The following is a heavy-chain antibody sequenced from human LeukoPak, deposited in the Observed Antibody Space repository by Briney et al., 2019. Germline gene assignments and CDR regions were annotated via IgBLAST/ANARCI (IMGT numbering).Heavy chain of an antibody. CDR3: ARGTMVRGVTYYYYYMDV. CDR1: GGTFISYA. J-gene: IGHJ6*03. Sequence: SVKVSCKASGGTFISYAISWVRQAPGQGLEWMGGIIPIFGTANYAQKFQGRVTITTDESTSTAYMELSSLRSEDTAVYYCARGTMVRGVTYYYYYMDVWGKGTTVTVSS. CDR2: IIPIFGTA. V-gene: IGHV1-69*05. D-gene: IGHD3-10*01.